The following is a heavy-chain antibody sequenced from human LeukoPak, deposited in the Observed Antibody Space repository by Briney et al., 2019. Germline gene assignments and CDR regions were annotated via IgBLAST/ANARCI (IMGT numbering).Heavy chain of an antibody. D-gene: IGHD6-13*01. CDR2: ISAYNGNT. V-gene: IGHV1-18*01. Sequence: ASVKVSCKASGYTFTSYGISWVRQAPGQELEWMGWISAYNGNTKYVQKLQGRVTMTTDPSTRTAYMELRSLRSDDTAVYYCARDFSEIAAAGTDFDYWGQGTLVTVSS. CDR1: GYTFTSYG. J-gene: IGHJ4*02. CDR3: ARDFSEIAAAGTDFDY.